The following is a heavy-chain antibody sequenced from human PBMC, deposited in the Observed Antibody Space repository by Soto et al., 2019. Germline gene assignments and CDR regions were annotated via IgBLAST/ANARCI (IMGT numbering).Heavy chain of an antibody. CDR2: ISYDGNNK. V-gene: IGHV3-30-3*01. CDR3: ARDPSYYGMDV. Sequence: LRLSCPASRFTISGHAMHWVRQAPGKGLEWVAVISYDGNNKYYADSLKGRLTISRDNSENTLYLQMNSLRSEDTAVYYCARDPSYYGMDVWGQGTTVTVSS. J-gene: IGHJ6*02. CDR1: RFTISGHA.